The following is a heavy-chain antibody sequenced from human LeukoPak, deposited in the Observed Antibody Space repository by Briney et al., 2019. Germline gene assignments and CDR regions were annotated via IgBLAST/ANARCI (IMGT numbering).Heavy chain of an antibody. J-gene: IGHJ4*02. CDR1: GFTFSSYG. V-gene: IGHV3-30*18. CDR2: ISYDGSNK. CDR3: AKEEDVTAPGAFDY. D-gene: IGHD6-13*01. Sequence: PGRSLRLSCAASGFTFSSYGMHWVRQAPGKGLEWVAVISYDGSNKYYADSVKGRFTISRDNSKNTLCLQMNSLRAEDTAVYYCAKEEDVTAPGAFDYWGQGTLVTVSS.